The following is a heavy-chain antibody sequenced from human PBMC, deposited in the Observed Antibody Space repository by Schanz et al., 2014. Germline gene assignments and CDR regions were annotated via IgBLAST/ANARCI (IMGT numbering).Heavy chain of an antibody. J-gene: IGHJ3*02. D-gene: IGHD3-10*01. CDR1: GFTFSDAW. CDR3: AKGRFGELSAFDI. Sequence: EVQLVESGGGLVQPGGSLRLSCAASGFTFSDAWMSWVRQAPGKGLEWVSVIGVDGTTTYYADSVKGRFTISRDNSKNTLYLQMNSLRPEDTAVYYCAKGRFGELSAFDIWGPGTMVTVSS. CDR2: IGVDGTTT. V-gene: IGHV3-23*04.